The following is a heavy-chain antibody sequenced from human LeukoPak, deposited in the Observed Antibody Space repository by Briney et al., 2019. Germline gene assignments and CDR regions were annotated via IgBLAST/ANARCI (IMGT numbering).Heavy chain of an antibody. CDR2: IKEDDSEE. CDR1: GVTASIYM. CDR3: ARIRPGNYFDY. D-gene: IGHD6-6*01. J-gene: IGHJ4*02. Sequence: PVGGLRLSCTASGVTASIYMTSSVRQALGKRRWRVASIKEDDSEEHYVDCVKGRFTISRDNARNSVHVQMNSLRAEDTAVYYCARIRPGNYFDYGGQGDRGTVFS. V-gene: IGHV3-7*02.